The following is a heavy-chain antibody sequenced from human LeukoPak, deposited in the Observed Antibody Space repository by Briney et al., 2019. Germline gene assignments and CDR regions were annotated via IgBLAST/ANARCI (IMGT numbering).Heavy chain of an antibody. CDR3: ARDRGGVWFGEGGYYMDV. V-gene: IGHV1-2*02. Sequence: ASVKVSCKASGYTFTGYYMHWVRQAPGQGLEWMGWINPNSGGTNYAQKFQGRVTMTRDTSISTAYMELSRLRSDDTAVYYCARDRGGVWFGEGGYYMDVWGKGTTVTISS. D-gene: IGHD3-10*01. CDR2: INPNSGGT. CDR1: GYTFTGYY. J-gene: IGHJ6*03.